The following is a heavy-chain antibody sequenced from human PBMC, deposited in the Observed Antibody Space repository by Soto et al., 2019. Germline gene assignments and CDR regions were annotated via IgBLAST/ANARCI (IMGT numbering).Heavy chain of an antibody. Sequence: SVKVSCKASGYTFTGYYMHWVRQAPGQGLEWMGWINPNSGDTNYAQKFQGRVTMTRDTSISTAYMEVSRLRSDDAAVYYCARVRTYYYDSGGLDYWGQGTLVTVSS. D-gene: IGHD3-22*01. CDR2: INPNSGDT. V-gene: IGHV1-2*02. CDR1: GYTFTGYY. J-gene: IGHJ4*02. CDR3: ARVRTYYYDSGGLDY.